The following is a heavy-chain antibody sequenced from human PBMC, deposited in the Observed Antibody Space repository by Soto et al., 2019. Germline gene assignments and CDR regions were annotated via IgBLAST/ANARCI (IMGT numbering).Heavy chain of an antibody. J-gene: IGHJ6*02. V-gene: IGHV1-2*04. CDR2: INPNSGGT. CDR1: GYTFTGYY. D-gene: IGHD2-2*01. CDR3: ARTGAPISIVVVPAAKDPHYYGMDV. Sequence: ASVKVSCKASGYTFTGYYMHWVRQAPGQGLEWMGWINPNSGGTNYAQKFQGWVTMTRDTSISTAYMELSRLRSDDTAVYYCARTGAPISIVVVPAAKDPHYYGMDVWGQGTTVTVSS.